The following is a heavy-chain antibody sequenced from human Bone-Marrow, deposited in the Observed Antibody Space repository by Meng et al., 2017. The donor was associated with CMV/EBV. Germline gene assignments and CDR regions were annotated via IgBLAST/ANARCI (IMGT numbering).Heavy chain of an antibody. Sequence: SGFTFSSYWMHWVHQAPGKGLVWVSRINPDGSTTNFADSVKGRFTISRDNAKNTLYLQMNSLRAEDAAVYYCARVRYSDSRGYYEYWGQGTLVTVSS. J-gene: IGHJ4*02. D-gene: IGHD3-22*01. V-gene: IGHV3-74*01. CDR1: GFTFSSYW. CDR2: INPDGSTT. CDR3: ARVRYSDSRGYYEY.